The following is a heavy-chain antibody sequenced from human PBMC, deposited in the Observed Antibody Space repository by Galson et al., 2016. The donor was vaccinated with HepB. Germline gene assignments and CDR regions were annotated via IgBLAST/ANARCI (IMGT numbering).Heavy chain of an antibody. D-gene: IGHD3-3*01. Sequence: SCKASGYTFTSYGISWVRQAPGQGLEWMGWISAYNGDTNYSQKFQGRVPMTTDTSTSTAYMELRSLRGDDTAVFYCARDPNYDFWRGYYRVRRGLDYWGQGTLVTVSS. CDR3: ARDPNYDFWRGYYRVRRGLDY. J-gene: IGHJ4*02. CDR2: ISAYNGDT. V-gene: IGHV1-18*01. CDR1: GYTFTSYG.